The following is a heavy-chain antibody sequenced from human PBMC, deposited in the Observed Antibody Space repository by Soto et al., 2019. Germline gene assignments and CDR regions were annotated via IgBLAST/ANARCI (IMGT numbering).Heavy chain of an antibody. CDR1: GGTFSSYT. J-gene: IGHJ4*02. CDR2: IIPNIGST. CDR3: ARDGDIEYSSSSYDY. V-gene: IGHV1-69*08. Sequence: SVKVSCKASGGTFSSYTIIWVRQAPGQGLEWMGRIIPNIGSTNYAQKFQGWVTITRDKSTSTAYMELSRLRSDDTAVYYCARDGDIEYSSSSYDYWGQGTLVTVSS. D-gene: IGHD6-6*01.